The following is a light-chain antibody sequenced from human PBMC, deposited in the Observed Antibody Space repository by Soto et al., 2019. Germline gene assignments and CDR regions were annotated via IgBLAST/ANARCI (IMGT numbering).Light chain of an antibody. CDR3: SSYTSSSTLDVV. CDR2: DVS. J-gene: IGLJ2*01. CDR1: SSDVGGYNY. V-gene: IGLV2-14*01. Sequence: HSVLTQPASVSGSPGQSITISCTGTSSDVGGYNYVSWYQQHPGKAPKLMIYDVSNRPSGVSNRFSGSKSGNTASLTISGLLAEDEADYYYSSYTSSSTLDVVFGGGTKLTVL.